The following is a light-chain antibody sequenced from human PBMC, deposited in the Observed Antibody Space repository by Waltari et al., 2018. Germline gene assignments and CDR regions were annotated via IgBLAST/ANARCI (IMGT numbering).Light chain of an antibody. Sequence: EIVLTQSPGTLSLSPGERATLSCRASQSFTRYLAWYQHKPGQAPRLLLYDASTRAAGIADRFSGSWVGTDFTLTISRLEPEDSAVYYCQHYVRLPVTFGQGTKVESK. CDR2: DAS. V-gene: IGKV3-20*01. CDR3: QHYVRLPVT. CDR1: QSFTRY. J-gene: IGKJ1*01.